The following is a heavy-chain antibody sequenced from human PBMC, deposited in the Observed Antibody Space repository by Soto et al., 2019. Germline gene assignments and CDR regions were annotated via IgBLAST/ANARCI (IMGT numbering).Heavy chain of an antibody. V-gene: IGHV3-48*02. CDR3: ARDSMGWGIIGSDYSGMDV. D-gene: IGHD3-10*01. CDR2: ISSSSSTI. CDR1: GFTFSSYS. J-gene: IGHJ6*01. Sequence: GGSLRLSCAASGFTFSSYSMNWVRQAPGKGLEWVSYISSSSSTIYYADSVKGRFTISRDNAKNSLYLQMNSLRDEDTAVYYCARDSMGWGIIGSDYSGMDVWGQGTTVNVSS.